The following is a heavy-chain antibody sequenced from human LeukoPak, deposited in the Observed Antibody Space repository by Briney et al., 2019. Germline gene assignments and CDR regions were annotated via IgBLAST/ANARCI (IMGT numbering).Heavy chain of an antibody. V-gene: IGHV4-59*01. D-gene: IGHD6-13*01. J-gene: IGHJ4*02. CDR1: GGSISSYY. CDR2: IYYSGST. CDR3: ARGLIAAAGLFDH. Sequence: PSETLSLTCTVSGGSISSYYWSWIRQPPGKGLEWIGYIYYSGSTNYNPSLKSRVTISVDTSKNQFSLKLSSVTAADTAVYYCARGLIAAAGLFDHWGQGTLVTVSS.